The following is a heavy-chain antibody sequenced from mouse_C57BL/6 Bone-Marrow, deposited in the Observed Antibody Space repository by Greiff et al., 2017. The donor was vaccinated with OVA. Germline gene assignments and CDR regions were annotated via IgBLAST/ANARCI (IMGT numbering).Heavy chain of an antibody. CDR2: INPYNGGT. CDR1: GYTFTDYY. J-gene: IGHJ2*01. Sequence: VQLQQSGPVLVKPGASVKMSCKASGYTFTDYYMNWVKQSHGKSLEWIGVINPYNGGTSYNQKFKGKATLTVDKSSSTAYMELNSLTSEDSAVYYCARAYYDYDRGDYWGQGTTLTVSS. CDR3: ARAYYDYDRGDY. V-gene: IGHV1-19*01. D-gene: IGHD2-4*01.